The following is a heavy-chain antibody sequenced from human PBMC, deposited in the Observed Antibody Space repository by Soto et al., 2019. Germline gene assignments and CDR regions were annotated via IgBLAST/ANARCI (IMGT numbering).Heavy chain of an antibody. CDR1: GLTLSNFA. Sequence: EVQLLESGGGLVQPGGSLRLSCVGSGLTLSNFAMTWVRQAPGKGLEWASAINDGGRATYYADSVRGRFTISRDNSKNSVYLQMDSLRAEDTAIYYCAKVPYTGYYDYMDVWGKGTSVTVSS. CDR2: INDGGRAT. D-gene: IGHD3-16*01. J-gene: IGHJ6*03. CDR3: AKVPYTGYYDYMDV. V-gene: IGHV3-23*01.